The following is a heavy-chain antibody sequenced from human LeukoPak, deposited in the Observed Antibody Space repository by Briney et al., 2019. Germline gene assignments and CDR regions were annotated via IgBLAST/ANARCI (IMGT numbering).Heavy chain of an antibody. V-gene: IGHV4-31*03. CDR2: IYYSGST. CDR3: ARGLIRWLQSILSRGELGIYFDY. J-gene: IGHJ4*02. CDR1: GGSIGSGAYY. D-gene: IGHD5-24*01. Sequence: SETLSLTCTVSGGSIGSGAYYWSWIRQHPGKGLEWIGYIYYSGSTYYNPSLKSRVTISVDTSKNQFSLKLSSVTAADTAVYYCARGLIRWLQSILSRGELGIYFDYWGQGTLITVSS.